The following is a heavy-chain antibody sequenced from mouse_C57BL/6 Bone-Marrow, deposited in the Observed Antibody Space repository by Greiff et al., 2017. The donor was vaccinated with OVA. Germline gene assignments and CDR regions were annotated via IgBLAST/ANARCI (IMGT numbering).Heavy chain of an antibody. CDR1: GFTFSSYA. CDR3: ASDYYYGSSYWYFDV. V-gene: IGHV5-4*03. Sequence: EVKVVESGGGLVKPGGSLKLSCAASGFTFSSYAMSWVRQTPEKGLEWVATISDGGSYTYYPDNVKGRFTISRDNAKNNLYLQMSHLKSEDTAMYYCASDYYYGSSYWYFDVWGTGTTVTVSS. CDR2: ISDGGSYT. J-gene: IGHJ1*03. D-gene: IGHD1-1*01.